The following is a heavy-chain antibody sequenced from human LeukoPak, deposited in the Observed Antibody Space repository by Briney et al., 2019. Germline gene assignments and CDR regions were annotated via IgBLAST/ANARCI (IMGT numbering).Heavy chain of an antibody. V-gene: IGHV4-34*01. Sequence: SETLSLTCAVYGGSFSGYYWSWIRQPPGKGLEWIGEINHSGSTNYNPSLKSRVTMSVDTSKNQFSLKLSSVTAADTAVYYCARWEIEEYSSSWYAFDYWGQGTLVTVSS. CDR1: GGSFSGYY. J-gene: IGHJ4*02. CDR2: INHSGST. D-gene: IGHD6-13*01. CDR3: ARWEIEEYSSSWYAFDY.